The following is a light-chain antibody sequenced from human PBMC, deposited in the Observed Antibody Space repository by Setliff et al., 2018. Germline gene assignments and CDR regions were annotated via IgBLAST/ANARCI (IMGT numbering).Light chain of an antibody. V-gene: IGLV2-8*01. CDR2: EVS. CDR1: SSDVGGYNY. CDR3: SSYAGSTGNV. Sequence: QSVLTQPPSASGSPGQSVTISCTGTSSDVGGYNYVSWYQQHPGKAPKLMIYEVSKRPSGVPDRFSGSKSGNTASLTASGLQAEDEADYYCSSYAGSTGNVFGTGTKVTVL. J-gene: IGLJ1*01.